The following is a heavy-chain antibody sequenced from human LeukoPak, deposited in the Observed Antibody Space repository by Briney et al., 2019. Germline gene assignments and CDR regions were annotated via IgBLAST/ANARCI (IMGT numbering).Heavy chain of an antibody. CDR3: AKVHLFSIFGVRGAFDI. CDR1: GFTFSSYA. Sequence: PGGSLRLSCAASGFTFSSYAMSWVRQAPGKGLEWVSAINGSGGSTYYADSVKGRFTISRDNSKNTLYLQMNSLRAEDTAVYYCAKVHLFSIFGVRGAFDIWGQGTMVTVSS. V-gene: IGHV3-23*01. J-gene: IGHJ3*02. D-gene: IGHD3-3*01. CDR2: INGSGGST.